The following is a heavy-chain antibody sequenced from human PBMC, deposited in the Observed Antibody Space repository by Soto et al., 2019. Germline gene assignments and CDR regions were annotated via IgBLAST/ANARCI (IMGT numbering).Heavy chain of an antibody. J-gene: IGHJ6*02. CDR2: INHSGST. CDR3: GSPKGSGSYYEYYYYGMDV. CDR1: GGSFSGYY. V-gene: IGHV4-34*01. D-gene: IGHD3-10*01. Sequence: SETLSLTCAVYGGSFSGYYWSWIRQPPGKGLEWIGEINHSGSTNYNPSLKSRVTISVDTSKNQFSLKLSSVTAADTAVYYCGSPKGSGSYYEYYYYGMDVWGQGTTVTVSS.